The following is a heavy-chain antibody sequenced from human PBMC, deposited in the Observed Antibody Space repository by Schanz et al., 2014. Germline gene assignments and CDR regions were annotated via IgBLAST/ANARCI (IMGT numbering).Heavy chain of an antibody. Sequence: QVQLVQSGAEVKKPGASVKVSCKASGYTFTVYYMHWVRQAPGQGLEWLGWINPNSGATSSAQKFQGRVTMTRDTSSSTVYMQLSSLTSDATAIYYCARVTTGYDSWGQGTLVTVSS. CDR1: GYTFTVYY. CDR3: ARVTTGYDS. CDR2: INPNSGAT. V-gene: IGHV1-2*02. J-gene: IGHJ4*02. D-gene: IGHD5-12*01.